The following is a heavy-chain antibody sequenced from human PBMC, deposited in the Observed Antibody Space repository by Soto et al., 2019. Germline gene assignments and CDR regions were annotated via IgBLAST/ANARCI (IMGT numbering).Heavy chain of an antibody. D-gene: IGHD2-15*01. V-gene: IGHV4-39*01. Sequence: QVQVQESGPGLVKPSDTLSLTCTVSGGSVSSRSYFWGWIRQSPGKGLEWIGTIYYNGSTYYNPSLKSRVTLSLATSRNHFSLKLTSVTASDTALYYCARQRVVPATPTNLFDPWGQGTLVTVSS. CDR3: ARQRVVPATPTNLFDP. CDR2: IYYNGST. CDR1: GGSVSSRSYF. J-gene: IGHJ5*02.